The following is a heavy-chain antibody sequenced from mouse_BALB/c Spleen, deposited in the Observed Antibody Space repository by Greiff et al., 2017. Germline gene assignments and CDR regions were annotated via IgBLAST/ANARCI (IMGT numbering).Heavy chain of an antibody. V-gene: IGHV1-80*01. D-gene: IGHD1-1*02. Sequence: QVQLQQSGAELVRPGSSVKISCKASGYAFSSYWMNWVKQRPGQGLEWIGQIYPGDGDTNYNGKFKGKATLTADKSSSTAYMQLSSLTSEDSAVYFCARRDGDYAMDYWGQGTSVTVSA. CDR1: GYAFSSYW. CDR3: ARRDGDYAMDY. J-gene: IGHJ4*01. CDR2: IYPGDGDT.